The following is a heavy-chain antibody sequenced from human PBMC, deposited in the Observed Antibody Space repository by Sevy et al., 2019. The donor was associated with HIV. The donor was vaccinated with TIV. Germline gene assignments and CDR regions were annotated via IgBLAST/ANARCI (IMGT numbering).Heavy chain of an antibody. Sequence: GGSLRLSCAASGFDFSIYSMSWVRQAPGKGLEWVSTLSFGCGKINYADSVKGRFTISRDNSKSSVYLQMNNMRVEDTAVYYCAREGCTKXHDXWGQGTLVTVSS. V-gene: IGHV3-23*01. CDR1: GFDFSIYS. D-gene: IGHD2-8*01. CDR3: AREGCTKXHDX. CDR2: LSFGCGKI. J-gene: IGHJ4*02.